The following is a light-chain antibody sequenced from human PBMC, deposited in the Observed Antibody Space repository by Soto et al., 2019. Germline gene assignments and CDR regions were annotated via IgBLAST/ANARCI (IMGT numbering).Light chain of an antibody. CDR1: QSVNGN. Sequence: EILMTESPATLSVAPGEGATLSCRASQSVNGNLAWYQQKPGQVPRLLIYGVSIRLTTCPARFSGSGSGTEFTLTISSLQSEDIAVYYCQQYNNLPLTFGGGTKVDIK. CDR2: GVS. CDR3: QQYNNLPLT. V-gene: IGKV3-15*01. J-gene: IGKJ4*01.